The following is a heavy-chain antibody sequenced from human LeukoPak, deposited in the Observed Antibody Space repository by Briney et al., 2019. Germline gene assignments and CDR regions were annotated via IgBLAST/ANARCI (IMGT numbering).Heavy chain of an antibody. CDR2: VIHSGST. D-gene: IGHD3-22*01. Sequence: SETLSLTCAVYGGSFSGYYWSWIRQPPGKGLEGIGEVIHSGSTNYIPSLKGRVTISVDTSKNQFSLRLSSVTAADTAVYYCARAVSPYYYYYMDVWGKGTAVTVSS. J-gene: IGHJ6*03. CDR1: GGSFSGYY. V-gene: IGHV4-34*12. CDR3: ARAVSPYYYYYMDV.